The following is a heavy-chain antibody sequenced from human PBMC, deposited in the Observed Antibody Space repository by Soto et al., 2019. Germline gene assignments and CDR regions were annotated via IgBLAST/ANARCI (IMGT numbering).Heavy chain of an antibody. V-gene: IGHV1-3*01. Sequence: QVQLVQSGAEVKKPGASVKVSCKASGYTFTSYAMHWVRQAPGQRLEWMGWINAGNGNTKYSQKFQGRVTITRDTSASTAYMELSSLRSEDTAVYYCARGRGGSSGYFDYWGQGTLVTVSS. D-gene: IGHD1-26*01. CDR1: GYTFTSYA. J-gene: IGHJ4*02. CDR2: INAGNGNT. CDR3: ARGRGGSSGYFDY.